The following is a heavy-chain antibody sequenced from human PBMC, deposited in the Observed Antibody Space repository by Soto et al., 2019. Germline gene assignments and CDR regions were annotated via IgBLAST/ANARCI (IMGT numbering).Heavy chain of an antibody. CDR2: MNPNSGNT. D-gene: IGHD2-15*01. J-gene: IGHJ6*03. CDR3: ARGLYCSGGSCYLGYYYYMDV. CDR1: GYTFTSYD. V-gene: IGHV1-8*01. Sequence: ASVRVSCQASGYTFTSYDINWVRQATGQGLEWMGWMNPNSGNTGYAQKFQGRVTMTRNTSISTAYMELSSLRSEDTAVYYCARGLYCSGGSCYLGYYYYMDVWGKGTTVTVS.